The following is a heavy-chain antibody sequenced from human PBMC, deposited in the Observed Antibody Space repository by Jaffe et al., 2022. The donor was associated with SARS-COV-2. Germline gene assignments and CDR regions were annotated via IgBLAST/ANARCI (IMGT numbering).Heavy chain of an antibody. V-gene: IGHV3-30*18. Sequence: QVQLVESGGGVVQPGRSLRLSCAASGFTFSSYGMHWVRQAPGKGLEWVAVISYDGSNKYYADSVKGRFTISRDNSKNTLYLQMNSLRAEDTAVYYCAKDTYYYGSGSYIVDYWGQGTLVTVSS. CDR2: ISYDGSNK. D-gene: IGHD3-10*01. CDR1: GFTFSSYG. J-gene: IGHJ4*02. CDR3: AKDTYYYGSGSYIVDY.